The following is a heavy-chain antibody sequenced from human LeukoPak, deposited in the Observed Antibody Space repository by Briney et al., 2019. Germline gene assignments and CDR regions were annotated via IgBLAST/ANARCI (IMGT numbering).Heavy chain of an antibody. CDR2: ILYAGSTE. CDR3: TKEPIPVAGGYYFDY. D-gene: IGHD6-19*01. CDR1: GFTFSSYG. J-gene: IGHJ4*02. V-gene: IGHV3-30*18. Sequence: GGSLRLSCAASGFTFSSYGMHWVRQAPGKGLEWVAVILYAGSTEYYADSVKGRFTISRDNSKNTLYLQINSLRAEDTAVYYCTKEPIPVAGGYYFDYRGQGTLVTVSS.